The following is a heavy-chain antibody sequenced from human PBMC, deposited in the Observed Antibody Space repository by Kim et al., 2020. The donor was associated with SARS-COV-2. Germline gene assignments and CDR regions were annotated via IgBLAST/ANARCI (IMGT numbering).Heavy chain of an antibody. J-gene: IGHJ3*02. Sequence: SETLSLTCTVSGGSISSYYWSWIRQPPGKGLEWIGYIYYSGSTNYNPSLKSRVTISVDTSKNQFSLKLSSVTAADTAVYYCASTLSYGIAAAGLDAFDIWGQGTMVTVSS. CDR2: IYYSGST. CDR3: ASTLSYGIAAAGLDAFDI. V-gene: IGHV4-59*08. CDR1: GGSISSYY. D-gene: IGHD6-13*01.